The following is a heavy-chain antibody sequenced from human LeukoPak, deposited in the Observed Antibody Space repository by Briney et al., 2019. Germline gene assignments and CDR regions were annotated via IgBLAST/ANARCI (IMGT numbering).Heavy chain of an antibody. D-gene: IGHD3-16*02. CDR3: ARQVGSARYFDY. CDR1: GYTFTEQY. CDR2: INPHSGGT. J-gene: IGHJ4*02. Sequence: ASVKVSCKASGYTFTEQYMHWVRQAPGQGLEWMGWINPHSGGTNYAQKFQGRVAMTSDTSIGTAYMDLSRLRSDDTAVYYCARQVGSARYFDYWGQGTLVTVSS. V-gene: IGHV1-2*02.